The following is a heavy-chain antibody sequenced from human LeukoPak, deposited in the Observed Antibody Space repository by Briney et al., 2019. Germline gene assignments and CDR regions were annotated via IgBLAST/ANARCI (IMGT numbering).Heavy chain of an antibody. J-gene: IGHJ4*02. D-gene: IGHD1-26*01. V-gene: IGHV1-69-2*01. CDR2: VDPEDGET. CDR1: GGTFSSYA. CDR3: ARGVVSGFDY. Sequence: ASVKVSCKASGGTFSSYAISWVRQAPGKGLEWMRLVDPEDGETIYAEKFQGRVTITADTSTDTAYMELSSLRSEDTAVYYCARGVVSGFDYWGQGTLVTVSS.